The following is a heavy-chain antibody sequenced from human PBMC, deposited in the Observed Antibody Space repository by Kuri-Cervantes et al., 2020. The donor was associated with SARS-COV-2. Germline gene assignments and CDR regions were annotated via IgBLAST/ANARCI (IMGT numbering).Heavy chain of an antibody. CDR2: FKSKTAGGTI. D-gene: IGHD2-15*01. CDR3: AKDPHGIVVVVAAIDQ. V-gene: IGHV3-15*01. CDR1: GLTFSDAW. Sequence: GGSLRLSCVVSGLTFSDAWMSWVRQTPGKGLEWIGRFKSKTAGGTIVYAAPVQGRFTISRDDARNTLYLQMNSLRADDTAVYYCAKDPHGIVVVVAAIDQWGQGALVTVSS. J-gene: IGHJ4*02.